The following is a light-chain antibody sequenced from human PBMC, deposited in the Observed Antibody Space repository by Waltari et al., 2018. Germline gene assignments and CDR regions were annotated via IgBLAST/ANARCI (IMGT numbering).Light chain of an antibody. CDR3: AQTTFWPHT. J-gene: IGKJ2*01. Sequence: DVVLTQFPLSLPVSLGQPASISCRSSRSLVHSDGNPRLAWFHHRPGQSPRRLIYHVSKRESGVPDRFSGSGSDTGFTLRITRVEAEDVGIYYCAQTTFWPHTFGQGTKLEI. V-gene: IGKV2-30*02. CDR1: RSLVHSDGNPR. CDR2: HVS.